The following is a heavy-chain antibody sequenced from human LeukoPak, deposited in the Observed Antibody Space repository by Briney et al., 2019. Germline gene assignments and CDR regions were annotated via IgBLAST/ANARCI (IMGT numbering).Heavy chain of an antibody. Sequence: GGSLRLSCAASGFTFRSYSMNWVRQAPGKGLEWVSAISGSGGSTYYADSVKGRFTISRDNSKNTLYLQMNSLRAEDTAVYYCASPDSSSWWANWFDPWGQGTLVTVSS. CDR3: ASPDSSSWWANWFDP. V-gene: IGHV3-23*01. CDR1: GFTFRSYS. J-gene: IGHJ5*02. D-gene: IGHD6-13*01. CDR2: ISGSGGST.